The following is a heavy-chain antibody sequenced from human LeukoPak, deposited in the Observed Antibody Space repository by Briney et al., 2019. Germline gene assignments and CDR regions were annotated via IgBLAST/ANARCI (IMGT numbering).Heavy chain of an antibody. CDR1: GYTFTGYY. CDR2: INPNSGGT. Sequence: ASVKVSCKASGYTFTGYYMHYVRQAPGQGLEWMGWINPNSGGTHYAQKFQGRVTMTRDTSISTAYMELSRLRSDDTAVYYCARADIVVVPAAGYWGQGTLVTVSS. D-gene: IGHD2-2*01. CDR3: ARADIVVVPAAGY. J-gene: IGHJ4*02. V-gene: IGHV1-2*02.